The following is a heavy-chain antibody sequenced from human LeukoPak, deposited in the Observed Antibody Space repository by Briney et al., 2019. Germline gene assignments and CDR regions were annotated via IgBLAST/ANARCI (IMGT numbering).Heavy chain of an antibody. CDR3: ARVVISGWYPGLDY. J-gene: IGHJ4*02. D-gene: IGHD6-19*01. Sequence: GGSLRLSCAVYGLTFSRYSMRWVRQAPGKGREWVAYIKQDGSDKYYVASVTSRFTISRDNANNSLFLPMNSLRVEDTAVYYCARVVISGWYPGLDYCVQGTLVTVSS. V-gene: IGHV3-7*01. CDR2: IKQDGSDK. CDR1: GLTFSRYS.